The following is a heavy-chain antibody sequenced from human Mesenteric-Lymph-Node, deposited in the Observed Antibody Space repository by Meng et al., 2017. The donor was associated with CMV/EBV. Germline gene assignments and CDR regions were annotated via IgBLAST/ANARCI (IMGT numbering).Heavy chain of an antibody. V-gene: IGHV1-46*01. CDR2: INPSGGSS. Sequence: ASVKVSCKASGYTFTDYYIHWVRQAPGQGLEWMAIINPSGGSSSYAQKFQGRITMTSDTSTSTVYMELSSLRFEDTAVYYCARDGVTVSSYYHYGMDIWGQGTTVTVSS. D-gene: IGHD4-11*01. CDR3: ARDGVTVSSYYHYGMDI. J-gene: IGHJ6*02. CDR1: GYTFTDYY.